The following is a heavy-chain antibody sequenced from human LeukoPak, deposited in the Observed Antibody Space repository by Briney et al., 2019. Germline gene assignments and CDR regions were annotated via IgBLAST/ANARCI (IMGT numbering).Heavy chain of an antibody. CDR2: ISGSGYYT. CDR3: ARDGSWGDYQFYFYMDV. D-gene: IGHD3-16*01. Sequence: GGSLRLSCAASGFTFSSYSMSWVRQAPGKGLEWVSGISGSGYYTYYAQSVKGRFTISRDNSKNTLYIDLNSLRAEDTARYFCARDGSWGDYQFYFYMDVWGKGTTVTVSS. CDR1: GFTFSSYS. J-gene: IGHJ6*03. V-gene: IGHV3-23*01.